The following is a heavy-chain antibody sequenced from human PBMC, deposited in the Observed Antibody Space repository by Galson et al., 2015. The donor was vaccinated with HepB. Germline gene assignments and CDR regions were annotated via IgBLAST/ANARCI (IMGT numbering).Heavy chain of an antibody. D-gene: IGHD4-17*01. CDR1: GYTFTSYG. Sequence: QSGAEVKKPGESLKISCKASGYTFTSYGISWVRQAPGQGLEWMGWISAYNGNTNYAQKLQGRVTMTTDTSTSTAYMELRSLRSDDTAVYYCARDKGFDYGDLRDYWGQGTLVTVSS. CDR2: ISAYNGNT. CDR3: ARDKGFDYGDLRDY. J-gene: IGHJ4*02. V-gene: IGHV1-18*01.